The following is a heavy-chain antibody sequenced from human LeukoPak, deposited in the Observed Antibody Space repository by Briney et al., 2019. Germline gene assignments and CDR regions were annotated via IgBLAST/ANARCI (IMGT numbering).Heavy chain of an antibody. D-gene: IGHD2-2*01. V-gene: IGHV3-23*01. CDR1: GFIFTSYG. CDR3: AKDLYCSSTSCYG. Sequence: GGSLRLSCVASGFIFTSYGMHWVRQAPGKGLEWVSAISGSGGSTYYADSVKGRFTISRDNSKNTLYLQMNSLRAEDTAVYYCAKDLYCSSTSCYGWGQGTLVTVSS. CDR2: ISGSGGST. J-gene: IGHJ4*02.